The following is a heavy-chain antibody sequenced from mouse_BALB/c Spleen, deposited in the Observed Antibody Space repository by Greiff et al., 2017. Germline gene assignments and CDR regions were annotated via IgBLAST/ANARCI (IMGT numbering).Heavy chain of an antibody. D-gene: IGHD2-2*01. Sequence: EVQLQQSGPELVKPGASVKMSCKASGYTFTSYVMHWVKQKPGQGLEWIGYINPYNDGTNYTEKFKGKATFTADTSSNTAYMQISSLTSEDSAVYYCARLAYRYGNDRDYAMDYWGQGTSVTVSS. V-gene: IGHV1-14*01. CDR1: GYTFTSYV. CDR3: ARLAYRYGNDRDYAMDY. J-gene: IGHJ4*01. CDR2: INPYNDGT.